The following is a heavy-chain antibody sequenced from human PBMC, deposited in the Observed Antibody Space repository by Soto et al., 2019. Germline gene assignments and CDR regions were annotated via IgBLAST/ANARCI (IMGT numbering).Heavy chain of an antibody. V-gene: IGHV2-5*01. D-gene: IGHD6-19*01. CDR1: GFSLSTSGVG. CDR2: IYWHDDK. J-gene: IGHJ4*02. CDR3: XXXXXXSGWPRFDY. Sequence: QITLKESGPTLLKPTQTLTLTCTFSGFSLSTSGVGMGWIRQPPGKALEWLALIYWHDDKRDSPSLKSRLSITRDTSKNXXXXXXXXXXXXXXXXXXXXXXXXXSGWPRFDYWGQGTLVTVSS.